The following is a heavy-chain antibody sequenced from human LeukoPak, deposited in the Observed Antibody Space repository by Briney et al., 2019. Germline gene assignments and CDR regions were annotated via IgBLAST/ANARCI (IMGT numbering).Heavy chain of an antibody. CDR1: GYSISSGYY. Sequence: SETLSLTCTASGYSISSGYYCGWIRQPPGKVLEWIGRFYRSGSTYYNPSLKSRVTISVDTSKNQFSLKLSSVTAADTAVYYCAREYSSSSGYFDYWGQGTLVTVSS. CDR3: AREYSSSSGYFDY. V-gene: IGHV4-38-2*02. CDR2: FYRSGST. D-gene: IGHD6-6*01. J-gene: IGHJ4*02.